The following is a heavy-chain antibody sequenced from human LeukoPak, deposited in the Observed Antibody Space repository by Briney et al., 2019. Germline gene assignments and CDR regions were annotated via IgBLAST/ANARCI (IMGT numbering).Heavy chain of an antibody. V-gene: IGHV4-34*01. CDR2: INHSGST. Sequence: SETLSLTCAVYGGSFSGYYWSWIRQPPGKGLEWIGEINHSGSTNYNPSLKSRVTISVDTSKNQFSLKLSSVTAADTAVYYCARSKGYHYYMDVWGKGTTVTVSS. CDR3: ARSKGYHYYMDV. CDR1: GGSFSGYY. J-gene: IGHJ6*03.